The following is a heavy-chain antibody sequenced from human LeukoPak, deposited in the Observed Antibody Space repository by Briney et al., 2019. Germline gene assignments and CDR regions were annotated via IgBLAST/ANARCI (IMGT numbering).Heavy chain of an antibody. J-gene: IGHJ4*02. CDR3: AREGASSSFGY. D-gene: IGHD6-13*01. Sequence: GGSLRLSCAASGFTVSSNYMSWVRQAPGKGLEWVSVLYSGGNTYHADSVKGRFTISRDNSKNTLYLQMNSLRAEDTAAYYCAREGASSSFGYWGQGTLVTVSS. CDR2: LYSGGNT. CDR1: GFTVSSNY. V-gene: IGHV3-53*01.